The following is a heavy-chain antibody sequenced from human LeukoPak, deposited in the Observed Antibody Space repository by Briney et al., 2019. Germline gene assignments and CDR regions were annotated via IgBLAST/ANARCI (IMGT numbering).Heavy chain of an antibody. Sequence: SETLSLTCTVSGGSISSSSYYWGWIRQPPGKGLEWLASIYYSGSTYYNPSLESRVTISVDTSNNQFSLKLTSVTAADTAVYYCARRGSGLNWFDSWGQGTLVTVSS. D-gene: IGHD6-19*01. CDR3: ARRGSGLNWFDS. CDR2: IYYSGST. V-gene: IGHV4-39*07. J-gene: IGHJ5*01. CDR1: GGSISSSSYY.